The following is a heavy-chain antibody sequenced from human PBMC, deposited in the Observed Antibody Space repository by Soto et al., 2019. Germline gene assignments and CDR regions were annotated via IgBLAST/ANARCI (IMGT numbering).Heavy chain of an antibody. CDR1: GGTFSSYA. D-gene: IGHD3-22*01. V-gene: IGHV1-69*13. Sequence: GASVKVSCKASGGTFSSYAISWVRQAPGQGLEWMGGIIPIFGTANYAQKFQGRVTITADESTSTAYMELSSLRSEDTAVYYCAGKIPHYYDSSGYYFDYWGQGTLVTVSS. CDR3: AGKIPHYYDSSGYYFDY. J-gene: IGHJ4*02. CDR2: IIPIFGTA.